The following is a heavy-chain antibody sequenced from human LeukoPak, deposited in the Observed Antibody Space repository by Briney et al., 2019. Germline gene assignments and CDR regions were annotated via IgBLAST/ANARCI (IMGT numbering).Heavy chain of an antibody. CDR2: INPNSGGT. J-gene: IGHJ6*02. CDR3: AREASYGSGSYYYYYYGMDV. V-gene: IGHV1-2*02. CDR1: GYTFTGYY. D-gene: IGHD3-10*01. Sequence: GASVKVSCKASGYTFTGYYMHWVRQAPGQGLEWMGWINPNSGGTNYAQKFQGRVTMTRDTSISTAYVELSRLRSDDTAVYYCAREASYGSGSYYYYYYGMDVWGQGTTVTVSS.